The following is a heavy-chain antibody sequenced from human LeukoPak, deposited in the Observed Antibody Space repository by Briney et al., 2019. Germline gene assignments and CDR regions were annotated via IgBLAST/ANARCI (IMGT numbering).Heavy chain of an antibody. CDR2: IYYSGST. CDR1: GGSISSYY. CDR3: ARELALVRGVIIEYYGMDV. D-gene: IGHD3-10*01. Sequence: SETLSLTCTVSGGSISSYYWSWIRQPPGKGLEWIGYIYYSGSTNYNPSLKSRVTISVDTSKNQFSLKLSSVTAADTAVYYCARELALVRGVIIEYYGMDVWGQGTTVTVSS. J-gene: IGHJ6*02. V-gene: IGHV4-59*01.